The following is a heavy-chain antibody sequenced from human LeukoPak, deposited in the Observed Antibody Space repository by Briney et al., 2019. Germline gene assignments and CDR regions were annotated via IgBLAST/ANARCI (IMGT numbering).Heavy chain of an antibody. CDR3: ARHEGTWTFDY. D-gene: IGHD1-1*01. CDR2: ISYTGRT. CDR1: GASISSYY. Sequence: SETLSLTCSVSGASISSYYWSWIRQPPGRGLEWLGYISYTGRTNYNPSIKSRLTISVDKSKNQLSLTLTTVTAADTAVYYCARHEGTWTFDYWGKGALVTVSS. V-gene: IGHV4-59*08. J-gene: IGHJ4*02.